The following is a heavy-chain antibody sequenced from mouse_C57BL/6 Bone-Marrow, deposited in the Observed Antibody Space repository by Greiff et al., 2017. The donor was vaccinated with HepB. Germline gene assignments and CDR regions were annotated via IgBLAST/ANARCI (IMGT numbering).Heavy chain of an antibody. CDR2: IDPNSGGT. D-gene: IGHD1-1*01. V-gene: IGHV1-72*01. Sequence: QVQLQQPGAELVKPGASVKLSCKASGYTFTSYWMHWVKQRPGRGLEWIGRIDPNSGGTKYNEKFKSKATLTVDKPSSTAYMQRSSLTSEDSAVYYCARREKTVPFAYWGQGTLVTVSA. CDR1: GYTFTSYW. CDR3: ARREKTVPFAY. J-gene: IGHJ3*01.